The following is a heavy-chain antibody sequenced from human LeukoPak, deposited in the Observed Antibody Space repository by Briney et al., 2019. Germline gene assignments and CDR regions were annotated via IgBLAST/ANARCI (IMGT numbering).Heavy chain of an antibody. D-gene: IGHD1-26*01. CDR2: INPSCSSA. CDR3: ARDNSVGETAWWFDP. V-gene: IGHV1-46*01. CDR1: GYSFTSYY. Sequence: GASVKVSCKASGYSFTSYYMHWVRQAPGQGLEWMGFINPSCSSAAYAQKFQGRLTMTRDMFTSTDYMELTSLTSDDTAVYYCARDNSVGETAWWFDPWGQGTLVTVSS. J-gene: IGHJ5*02.